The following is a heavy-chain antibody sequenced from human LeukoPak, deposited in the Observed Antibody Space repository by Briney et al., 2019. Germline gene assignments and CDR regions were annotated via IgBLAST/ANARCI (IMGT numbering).Heavy chain of an antibody. CDR2: ISPDNGNA. D-gene: IGHD3-22*01. J-gene: IGHJ5*02. CDR3: ARHYNSPVITWLDP. V-gene: IGHV1-18*01. Sequence: ASVTVSCKSSVFIFTTYGISWVRQAPGQGLEWMGWISPDNGNAHSAPKFQGRVTLTTNTSTTTAYMELSSLRSDDTAVYYCARHYNSPVITWLDPWGQGTLVTVAS. CDR1: VFIFTTYG.